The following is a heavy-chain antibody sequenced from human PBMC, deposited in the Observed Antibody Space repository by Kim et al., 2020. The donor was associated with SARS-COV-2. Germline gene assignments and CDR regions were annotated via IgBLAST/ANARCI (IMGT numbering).Heavy chain of an antibody. D-gene: IGHD7-27*01. CDR1: GYTFTGYY. Sequence: ASVKVSCKASGYTFTGYYMHWVRQAPGQGLEWMGRINPNSGGTNYAQKFQGRVTMTRDTSISTAYMELSRLRSDDTAVYYCARDTWGFDNYFDYWGQGTLVTVSS. J-gene: IGHJ4*02. V-gene: IGHV1-2*06. CDR2: INPNSGGT. CDR3: ARDTWGFDNYFDY.